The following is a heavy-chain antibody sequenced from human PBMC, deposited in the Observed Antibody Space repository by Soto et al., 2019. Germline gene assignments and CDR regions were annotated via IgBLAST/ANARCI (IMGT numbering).Heavy chain of an antibody. CDR1: GGSISTYY. Sequence: QVQLQESGPGLVKPSETLSLTCTVSGGSISTYYWSWIRQAPGKGLEWIGNIYYSGSTNYNPSLKTRATLSVDLSQHQFSLKLSSVTAADTAVYYCARLTSSGHGGNPWGQGTLVTVSS. J-gene: IGHJ5*02. V-gene: IGHV4-59*08. CDR3: ARLTSSGHGGNP. D-gene: IGHD2-15*01. CDR2: IYYSGST.